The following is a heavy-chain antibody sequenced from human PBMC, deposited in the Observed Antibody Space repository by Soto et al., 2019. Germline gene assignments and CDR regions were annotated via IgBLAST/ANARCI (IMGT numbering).Heavy chain of an antibody. CDR2: IYYSGST. V-gene: IGHV4-31*03. J-gene: IGHJ4*02. D-gene: IGHD2-15*01. CDR3: ARVGHFGGKPVDY. CDR1: GGSISSGGYY. Sequence: QVQLQESGPGLVKPSQTLSLTCTVSGGSISSGGYYWSWIRQPPGQGLEWIGYIYYSGSTYYNPSRQSRVTIAVDTSNNQGSRKLSSVTAAVTAVYYCARVGHFGGKPVDYWGQGTLVTVSS.